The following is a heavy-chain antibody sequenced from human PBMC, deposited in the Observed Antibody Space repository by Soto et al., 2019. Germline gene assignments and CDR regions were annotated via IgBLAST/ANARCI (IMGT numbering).Heavy chain of an antibody. Sequence: PSETLSLTCAVSGGSISSGGYSWSWIRQPPGKGLEWIGYIYHSGSTYYNPSLKSRVTISVDRSKNQFSLKLSSVTAADTAVYYRAREGISYYYGMDVWGQGTRVTVSS. CDR2: IYHSGST. D-gene: IGHD2-15*01. J-gene: IGHJ6*02. V-gene: IGHV4-30-2*01. CDR3: AREGISYYYGMDV. CDR1: GGSISSGGYS.